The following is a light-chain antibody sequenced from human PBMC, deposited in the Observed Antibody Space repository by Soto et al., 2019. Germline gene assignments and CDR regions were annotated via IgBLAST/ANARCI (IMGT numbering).Light chain of an antibody. Sequence: DIQMTQSPSSLSASVGDRVTITCRASQSISSYLNWYQQKPGKAPKLLIYAASSLQSGVPSRFSGSGSGTECTLTISSLQPEDFATYYCQQSYSIPRSFGGGTKVEIK. CDR1: QSISSY. J-gene: IGKJ4*01. V-gene: IGKV1-39*01. CDR2: AAS. CDR3: QQSYSIPRS.